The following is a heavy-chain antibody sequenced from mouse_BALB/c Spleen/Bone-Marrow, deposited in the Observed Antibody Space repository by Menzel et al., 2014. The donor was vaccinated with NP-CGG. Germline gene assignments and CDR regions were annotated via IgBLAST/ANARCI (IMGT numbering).Heavy chain of an antibody. Sequence: DVQLQESGGDLVKPGGSLKLSCAASGFTFSNYGMSWVRQTPDKRLEWVATISSGGSYTYYPDSVKGRFTISRDNAKNTLYLQMSSLKSEDTAMYYCARRDGGPMDYWGQGTSVAVSS. V-gene: IGHV5-6*01. D-gene: IGHD2-3*01. J-gene: IGHJ4*01. CDR3: ARRDGGPMDY. CDR2: ISSGGSYT. CDR1: GFTFSNYG.